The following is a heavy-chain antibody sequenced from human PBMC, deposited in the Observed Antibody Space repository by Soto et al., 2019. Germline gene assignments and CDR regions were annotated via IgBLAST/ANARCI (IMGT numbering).Heavy chain of an antibody. Sequence: QVQLQESGPGLVKPSETLSLTCSVSGGSVSSDRNYWSWIRQPPGKGLEWIGYIYYSGTTNYNPPPKGLVTRTLDRSKNQFSLKVTSVTAADTAIYYCARDQYDILTGYDWFDPWGPGTQVTVSS. D-gene: IGHD3-9*01. V-gene: IGHV4-61*01. J-gene: IGHJ5*02. CDR3: ARDQYDILTGYDWFDP. CDR1: GGSVSSDRNY. CDR2: IYYSGTT.